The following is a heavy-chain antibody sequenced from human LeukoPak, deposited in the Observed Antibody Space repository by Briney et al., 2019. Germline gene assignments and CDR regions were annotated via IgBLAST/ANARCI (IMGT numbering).Heavy chain of an antibody. V-gene: IGHV4-59*01. D-gene: IGHD2-2*02. CDR1: GGSISSYY. J-gene: IGHJ6*02. CDR2: IYYSGST. Sequence: SETLSLTCTVSGGSISSYYWSWIRQPPGKGLEWVGYIYYSGSTYYNPSLKSRVTISIATSKNQFSLKLSSVTAADTAVYYCARQPGYCSSTSCYNHFYFGMDVWGQGTTVTVSS. CDR3: ARQPGYCSSTSCYNHFYFGMDV.